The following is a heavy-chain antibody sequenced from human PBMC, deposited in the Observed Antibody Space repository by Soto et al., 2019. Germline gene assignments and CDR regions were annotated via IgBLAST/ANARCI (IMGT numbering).Heavy chain of an antibody. CDR1: GGTFSSYA. Sequence: QVQLVQSGAEVKKHGSSVKVSCKASGGTFSSYAISWVRQAPGQGLEWMGGIIPIFGTANYAQKFQGRVTITADESTSTAYMELISLISEDTAVYYCAIVDNWNYDLFDPWGQGTLVTVSS. D-gene: IGHD1-7*01. V-gene: IGHV1-69*01. J-gene: IGHJ5*02. CDR2: IIPIFGTA. CDR3: AIVDNWNYDLFDP.